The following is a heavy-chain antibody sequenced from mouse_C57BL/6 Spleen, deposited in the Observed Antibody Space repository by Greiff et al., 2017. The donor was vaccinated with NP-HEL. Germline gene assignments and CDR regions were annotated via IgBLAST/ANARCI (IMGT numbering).Heavy chain of an antibody. D-gene: IGHD3-2*02. CDR1: GYAFSSSW. CDR2: IYPGDGDT. V-gene: IGHV1-82*01. CDR3: GRLDSSGLYYFDY. Sequence: VQLQQSGPELVKPGASVKISCKASGYAFSSSWMNWVKQRPGKGLEWIGRIYPGDGDTNYNGKFKGKATLTADKSSSTAYMQLSSLTSEDSAVYYCGRLDSSGLYYFDYWGQGTTLTVSS. J-gene: IGHJ2*01.